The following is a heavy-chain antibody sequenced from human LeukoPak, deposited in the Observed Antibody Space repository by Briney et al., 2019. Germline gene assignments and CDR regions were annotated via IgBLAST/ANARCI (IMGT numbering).Heavy chain of an antibody. V-gene: IGHV3-23*01. CDR3: AKDFIYDSSGYLVGHAFDI. D-gene: IGHD3-22*01. CDR2: ISGSGGST. J-gene: IGHJ3*02. Sequence: GGSLRLSCAASGFTFSSYGMSWVRQAPGKGLEWVSAISGSGGSTYYADSVKGRFTISRDNSKNALYLQMNSLRAEGTAVYYCAKDFIYDSSGYLVGHAFDIWGQGTMVTVSS. CDR1: GFTFSSYG.